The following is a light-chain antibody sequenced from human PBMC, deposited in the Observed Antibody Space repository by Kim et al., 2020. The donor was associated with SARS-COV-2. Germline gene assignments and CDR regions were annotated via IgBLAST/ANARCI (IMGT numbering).Light chain of an antibody. Sequence: QSVLTQPPSASGTLGQGVTISCSGSRPNIGNNAVNWYQQLPGTAPKLLIYNNDQRPSGVPDRFSGSKSGTSASLAISGLQSEDESDYYCATWDDSLDGLAFGGGTHLTVL. J-gene: IGLJ3*02. V-gene: IGLV1-44*01. CDR3: ATWDDSLDGLA. CDR2: NND. CDR1: RPNIGNNA.